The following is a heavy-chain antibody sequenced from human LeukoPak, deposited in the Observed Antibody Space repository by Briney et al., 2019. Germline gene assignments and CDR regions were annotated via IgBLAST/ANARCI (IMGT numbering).Heavy chain of an antibody. CDR2: IKQDGSEK. CDR1: GFTFSSYW. V-gene: IGHV3-7*01. CDR3: ARDPGIAAAPAYFDY. J-gene: IGHJ4*02. Sequence: GGSLRLSCAASGFTFSSYWMSWVRQAPGKGLEWVANIKQDGSEKYYVDSVKGRFTISRDNAKNSLYLQMNSLRAEDTAVYYCARDPGIAAAPAYFDYWGQGTLVTVSS. D-gene: IGHD6-13*01.